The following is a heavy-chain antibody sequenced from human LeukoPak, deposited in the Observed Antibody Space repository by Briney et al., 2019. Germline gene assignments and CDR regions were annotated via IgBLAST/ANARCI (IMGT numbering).Heavy chain of an antibody. CDR2: IYYSGST. CDR1: GGSISSSSYY. J-gene: IGHJ3*02. CDR3: ARQDHFWSGFAFDI. V-gene: IGHV4-39*01. D-gene: IGHD3-3*01. Sequence: SETLSLTCTVSGGSISSSSYYWGWIRQPPGKGLEWIGSIYYSGSTYYNPSLKSRVTISVDTSKSQFSLKLSSVTAADTAVYYCARQDHFWSGFAFDIWGQGTMVTVSS.